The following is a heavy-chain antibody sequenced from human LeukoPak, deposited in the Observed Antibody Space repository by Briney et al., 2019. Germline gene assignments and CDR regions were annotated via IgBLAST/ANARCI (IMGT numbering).Heavy chain of an antibody. J-gene: IGHJ4*02. Sequence: GGSLRLSCAASGFTFSSYEMNWVRQAPGKGLEWVSYISNSGSTIYYADSVKGRFTISRDNAKNSLYLQMNSLRAEDTAVYYCAREGGSGYCGGDCYPNWGQGTLVTVSS. CDR1: GFTFSSYE. D-gene: IGHD2-21*02. CDR3: AREGGSGYCGGDCYPN. CDR2: ISNSGSTI. V-gene: IGHV3-48*03.